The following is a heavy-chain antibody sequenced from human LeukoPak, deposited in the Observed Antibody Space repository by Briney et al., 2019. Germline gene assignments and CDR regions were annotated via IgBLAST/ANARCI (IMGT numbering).Heavy chain of an antibody. CDR3: AKDRDNYYTTPRFAP. J-gene: IGHJ5*02. CDR1: GFTFSKFE. CDR2: VSGGGAT. V-gene: IGHV3-23*01. Sequence: GGSLRLSCAASGFTFSKFEMSWVRQAPGKGLEWVSSVSGGGATFYADSVRGRFTISRDNSKNTLYLQMNDLRAEDTAFYYCAKDRDNYYTTPRFAPWGQGTLVTVSS. D-gene: IGHD3-10*01.